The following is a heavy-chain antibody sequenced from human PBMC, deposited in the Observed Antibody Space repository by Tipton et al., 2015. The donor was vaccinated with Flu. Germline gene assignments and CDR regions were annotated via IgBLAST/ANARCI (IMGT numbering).Heavy chain of an antibody. Sequence: LRLSCTVSYGSISSGDYYWSWIRQHPGKGLQWIGYIYYSGSTYYNPSLKSRVAISVDTSKNQFSLKLSSVTAADTAVYYCAREGEVGRSSSSYYYYGMDVWGQGPTVTVSS. CDR1: YGSISSGDYY. D-gene: IGHD6-6*01. CDR3: AREGEVGRSSSSYYYYGMDV. J-gene: IGHJ6*02. V-gene: IGHV4-31*03. CDR2: IYYSGST.